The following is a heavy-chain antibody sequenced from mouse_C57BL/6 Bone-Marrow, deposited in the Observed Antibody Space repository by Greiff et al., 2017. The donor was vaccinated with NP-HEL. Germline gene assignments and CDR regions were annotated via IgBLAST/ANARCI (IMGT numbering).Heavy chain of an antibody. CDR1: GFPFSSYA. D-gene: IGHD1-1*01. CDR3: ARLLGSFAY. V-gene: IGHV5-4*03. J-gene: IGHJ3*01. Sequence: EVKLVESGGGLVKPGGSLKLSCAASGFPFSSYAMSWVRQTPEKRLEWVATISDGGSYTYYPANVKGRFTISRDNAKNNLYLQMSHLKSEDTAMYYCARLLGSFAYWGQGTLVTVSA. CDR2: ISDGGSYT.